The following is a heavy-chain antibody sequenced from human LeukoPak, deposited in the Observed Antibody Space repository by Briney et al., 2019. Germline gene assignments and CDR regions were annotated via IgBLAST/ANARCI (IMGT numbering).Heavy chain of an antibody. CDR2: ISYDGSNK. CDR1: GFTFSSYG. J-gene: IGHJ4*02. Sequence: GRSLRLSCAASGFTFSSYGMHWVRQAPGKGLEWVAVISYDGSNKYYADSVKGRFTISRDNSKNTLYLQMNSLRAEDTAVYYCARADEYSSSFDYWGQGTLVTVSS. V-gene: IGHV3-30*03. CDR3: ARADEYSSSFDY. D-gene: IGHD6-6*01.